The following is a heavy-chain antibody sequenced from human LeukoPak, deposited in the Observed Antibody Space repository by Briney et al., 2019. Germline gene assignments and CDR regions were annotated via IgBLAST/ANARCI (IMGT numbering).Heavy chain of an antibody. CDR3: ARGATSYCSGGTCYPHFDY. J-gene: IGHJ4*02. D-gene: IGHD2-15*01. CDR1: GYTFTGYF. CDR2: INPNSGGT. Sequence: GASVKVSCKASGYTFTGYFVHWVRQAPGQGLEWVGWINPNSGGTNYAQKFQGRVTMTRDTSISTAYMELSGLRSDDAAVYYCARGATSYCSGGTCYPHFDYWGQGTLVTVSS. V-gene: IGHV1-2*02.